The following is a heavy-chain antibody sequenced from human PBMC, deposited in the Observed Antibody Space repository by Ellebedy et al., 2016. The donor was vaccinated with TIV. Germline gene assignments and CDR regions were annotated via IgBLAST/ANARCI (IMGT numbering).Heavy chain of an antibody. J-gene: IGHJ4*02. CDR3: AVLAAAVRFDF. CDR1: GLTFDIYR. CDR2: IEPDGSEK. V-gene: IGHV3-7*01. Sequence: GGSLRLSXTASGLTFDIYRMSWVRQAPGKGLEWVAKIEPDGSEKSYAKFVEGRFAISRDNAKSSVFLQMRSLRLEESAVYYCAVLAAAVRFDFWGQGSPVTVSS. D-gene: IGHD6-25*01.